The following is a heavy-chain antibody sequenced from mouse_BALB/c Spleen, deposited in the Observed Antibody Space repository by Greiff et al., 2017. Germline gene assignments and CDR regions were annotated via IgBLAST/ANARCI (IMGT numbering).Heavy chain of an antibody. D-gene: IGHD1-2*01. CDR3: ARSGKFILDY. CDR1: GYTFTSYY. CDR2: IYPGNVNT. V-gene: IGHV1S56*01. J-gene: IGHJ2*01. Sequence: QVQLKESGPELVKPGASVRISCKASGYTFTSYYIHWVKQRPGQGLEWIGWIYPGNVNTKYNEKFKGKATLTADKSSSTAYMQLSSLTSEDSAVYFCARSGKFILDYWGQGTTLTVSS.